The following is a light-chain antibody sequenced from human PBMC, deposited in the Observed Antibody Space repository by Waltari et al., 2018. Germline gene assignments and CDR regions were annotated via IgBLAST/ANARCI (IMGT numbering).Light chain of an antibody. J-gene: IGKJ2*01. V-gene: IGKV3-20*01. Sequence: RASQSVNNNDLAWYQQKPGQAPRLLIYGASSRATGIPDRISGSGSGTDFTLTLSSLEPEDFAVYYCQQHATSPYTFGQGTKVEIK. CDR3: QQHATSPYT. CDR2: GAS. CDR1: QSVNNND.